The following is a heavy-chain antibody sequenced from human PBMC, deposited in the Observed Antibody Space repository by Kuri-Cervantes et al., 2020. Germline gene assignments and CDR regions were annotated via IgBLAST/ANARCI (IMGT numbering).Heavy chain of an antibody. J-gene: IGHJ4*01. CDR2: IKSKIDGGTT. V-gene: IGHV3-15*01. Sequence: GGSLRLSCAASRFTFNNAWMSWVRQAPGKGLEWVGHIKSKIDGGTTDYAAPVKGRFTISRDDSKNTLYLQMNSLKTEDTAVYYCTTREAYWGQGTLVTVSS. CDR1: RFTFNNAW. CDR3: TTREAY. D-gene: IGHD5-24*01.